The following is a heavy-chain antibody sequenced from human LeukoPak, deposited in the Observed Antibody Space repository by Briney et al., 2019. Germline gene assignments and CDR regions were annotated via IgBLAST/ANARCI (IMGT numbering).Heavy chain of an antibody. V-gene: IGHV4-61*02. Sequence: SQTLSLTCTVSGGSISSGSYYWSWIRQPAGKGLEWIGRICTSGSTNYNPSLKSRVTISVDTSKNQFSLKLSSVTAADTAVYYCARVRATTTWYFDYWGQGTLATVSS. CDR1: GGSISSGSYY. CDR3: ARVRATTTWYFDY. D-gene: IGHD5-24*01. CDR2: ICTSGST. J-gene: IGHJ4*02.